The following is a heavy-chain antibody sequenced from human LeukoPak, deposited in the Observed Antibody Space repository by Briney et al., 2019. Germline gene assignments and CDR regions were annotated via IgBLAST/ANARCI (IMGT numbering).Heavy chain of an antibody. Sequence: ASVKVSCKASGGTFSTFGLSWVRQAPAQGLEWMGGIIPIFGPANYAQKFQGRVTITADESTSTAYMELSSLRSEDTAVYFCARATGNSDHSPREPIHWYFDLWGRGTLVTVSS. CDR3: ARATGNSDHSPREPIHWYFDL. D-gene: IGHD4-23*01. J-gene: IGHJ2*01. CDR2: IIPIFGPA. V-gene: IGHV1-69*13. CDR1: GGTFSTFG.